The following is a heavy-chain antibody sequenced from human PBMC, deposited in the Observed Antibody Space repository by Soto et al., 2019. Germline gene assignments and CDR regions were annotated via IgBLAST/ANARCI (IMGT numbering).Heavy chain of an antibody. J-gene: IGHJ3*01. Sequence: EVQLLESGGGLVQPGGSLRLSCAASGFTFRTHGMSWVRQTPGKGLKWVSTISGSGDSTYFADSVKGRFTVSRDNSKNTLYLQMHNLRVDDTAIYYCATHIVAFDVWGQGTMVTVSS. V-gene: IGHV3-23*01. D-gene: IGHD2-15*01. CDR2: ISGSGDST. CDR3: ATHIVAFDV. CDR1: GFTFRTHG.